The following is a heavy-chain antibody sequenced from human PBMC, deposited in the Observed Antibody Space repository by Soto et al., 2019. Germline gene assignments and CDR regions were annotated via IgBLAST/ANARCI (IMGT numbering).Heavy chain of an antibody. CDR3: ARGWGRMFDY. CDR1: GGSFSGYY. J-gene: IGHJ4*02. CDR2: IDHSGST. Sequence: QVQLQQWGAGLLKPSETLSLTCAVYGGSFSGYYWTWIRQPPGKGLEWIGEIDHSGSTNYNPTLKSRVTLSVSTPKNHVSPMLGSVTAADTAVYYCARGWGRMFDYWGQGTLVTVSS. D-gene: IGHD7-27*01. V-gene: IGHV4-34*01.